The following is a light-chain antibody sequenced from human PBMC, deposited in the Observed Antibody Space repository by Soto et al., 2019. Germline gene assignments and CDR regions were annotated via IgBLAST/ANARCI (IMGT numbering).Light chain of an antibody. J-gene: IGKJ2*01. V-gene: IGKV3-20*01. Sequence: EIVMTQSPGTLSSSPGERVTLSCRASQSVPNNYLAWYQHKPGHAPMLLIYAASSSATGVPGRFSGSGSGTEFTLTISRLESEDFAVYYCQHDGNSPYTFGQGTQLEI. CDR1: QSVPNNY. CDR2: AAS. CDR3: QHDGNSPYT.